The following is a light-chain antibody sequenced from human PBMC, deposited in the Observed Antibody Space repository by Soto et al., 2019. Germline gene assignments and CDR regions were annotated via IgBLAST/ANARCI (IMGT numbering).Light chain of an antibody. CDR2: GAS. CDR3: QQRSNWLIT. J-gene: IGKJ5*01. V-gene: IGKV3-11*01. CDR1: QRLKSN. Sequence: SSVSLFLSPQEKATLSCRARQRLKSNLAWYQKDPGQAPGLIIQGASNRATGIPERLSGSESGTEFTLTISSLEPEDFTVYDCQQRSNWLITPCQRIRLEIK.